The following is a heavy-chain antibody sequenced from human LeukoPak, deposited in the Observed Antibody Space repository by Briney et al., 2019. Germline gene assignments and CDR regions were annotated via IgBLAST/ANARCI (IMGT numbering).Heavy chain of an antibody. Sequence: KPSETLSLACAVYGGSFSGYYWAWIRQPPGKGLEWIGYIYYSGSTNYNPSLKSRVTISVDTSKNQFSLKLSSVTAADTAVYYCARVRYSSGWYDYWGQGTLVTVSS. CDR1: GGSFSGYY. J-gene: IGHJ4*02. CDR3: ARVRYSSGWYDY. D-gene: IGHD6-19*01. V-gene: IGHV4-59*01. CDR2: IYYSGST.